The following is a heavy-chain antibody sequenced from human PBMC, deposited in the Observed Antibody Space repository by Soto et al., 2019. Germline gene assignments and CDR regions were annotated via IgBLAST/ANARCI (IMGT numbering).Heavy chain of an antibody. CDR2: IWYDGSNK. J-gene: IGHJ4*02. CDR3: ARATSDFDSSGYRYYFDY. D-gene: IGHD3-22*01. CDR1: GFTFSSYG. Sequence: GGSLRLSCAASGFTFSSYGMHWVRQAPGKGLEWVAVIWYDGSNKYYADSVKGRFTISRDNSKNTLYLQMNSLRAEDTAVYYCARATSDFDSSGYRYYFDYWGQGTLVPVSS. V-gene: IGHV3-33*01.